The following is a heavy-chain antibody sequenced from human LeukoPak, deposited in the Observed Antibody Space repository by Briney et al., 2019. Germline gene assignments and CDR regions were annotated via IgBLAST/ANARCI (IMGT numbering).Heavy chain of an antibody. D-gene: IGHD6-13*01. CDR1: GFTFSSYA. CDR2: ISGGGDST. Sequence: GGSLRLSCAASGFTFSSYAMSWVRQAPGKGLEWVSAISGGGDSTYLADSVKGRFTISRDNSKNTLYLQMNTLGAEDTAVYYCAKGSSSWYPFDYWGQGTLVTVSS. CDR3: AKGSSSWYPFDY. J-gene: IGHJ4*02. V-gene: IGHV3-23*01.